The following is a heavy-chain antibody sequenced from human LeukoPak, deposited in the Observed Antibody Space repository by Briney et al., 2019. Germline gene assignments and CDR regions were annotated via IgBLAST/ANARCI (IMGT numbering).Heavy chain of an antibody. J-gene: IGHJ3*01. Sequence: SETLSLTCAVSGVSISPYSWAWIRHPPGKGLEWIGYIHTSGSNNQYPSLKSRVTISVDKSKNHFSLRLTSVTAADTAVDYCARLSAAVHLGAFDLWGQGTMVTVSS. CDR3: ARLSAAVHLGAFDL. V-gene: IGHV4-4*09. D-gene: IGHD3-3*01. CDR2: IHTSGSN. CDR1: GVSISPYS.